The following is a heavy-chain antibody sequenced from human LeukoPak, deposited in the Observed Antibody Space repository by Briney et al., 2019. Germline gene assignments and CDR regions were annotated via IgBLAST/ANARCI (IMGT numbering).Heavy chain of an antibody. V-gene: IGHV3-30*04. J-gene: IGHJ4*02. CDR1: GFTFSSYA. CDR3: ARDMWDYDILTGYFLFEY. CDR2: ISDDGGNK. D-gene: IGHD3-9*01. Sequence: PGGSLRLSCAASGFTFSSYALHWVRQAPGKGLEWVAVISDDGGNKYYADSVKGRFTISRDKSKNTLYLQMSSLRAEDTAVYYCARDMWDYDILTGYFLFEYWGQGTLVTVSS.